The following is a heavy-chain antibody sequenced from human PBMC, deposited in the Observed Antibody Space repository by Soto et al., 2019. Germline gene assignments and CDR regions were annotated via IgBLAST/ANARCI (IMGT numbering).Heavy chain of an antibody. J-gene: IGHJ6*01. CDR3: ARGVGNFYYAMDV. CDR1: GFTFSSYG. D-gene: IGHD7-27*01. Sequence: QVQLVESGGGVVQPGRSLRLSCAASGFTFSSYGMHWVRQAPGKGLEWVAVIWYDGNDKYYADSVKGRFTISRDNSRNTLFLQMSSLRAEDTSVYYCARGVGNFYYAMDVWRQGTTVTGSS. CDR2: IWYDGNDK. V-gene: IGHV3-33*01.